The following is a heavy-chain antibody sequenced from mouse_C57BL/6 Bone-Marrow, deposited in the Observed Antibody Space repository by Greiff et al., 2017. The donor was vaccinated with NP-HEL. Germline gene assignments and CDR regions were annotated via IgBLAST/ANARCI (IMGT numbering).Heavy chain of an antibody. CDR3: ARDFSGSTFRDFDY. D-gene: IGHD1-1*01. CDR1: GFTFSSYA. CDR2: ISDGGSYT. Sequence: EVKLMESGGGLVKPGGSLKLSCAASGFTFSSYAMSWVRQTPEKRLEWVATISDGGSYTYYPDNVKGRFTITRDNAKNNLYLQMSHLKSEDTAMYYCARDFSGSTFRDFDYWGQGTTLTVSS. J-gene: IGHJ2*01. V-gene: IGHV5-4*01.